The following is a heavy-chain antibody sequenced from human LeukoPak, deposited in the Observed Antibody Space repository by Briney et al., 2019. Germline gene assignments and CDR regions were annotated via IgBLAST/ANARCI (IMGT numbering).Heavy chain of an antibody. CDR2: TYYRSKWSN. CDR1: GDSVSSNSAA. D-gene: IGHD3-3*01. J-gene: IGHJ6*03. CDR3: ARAVSIFGVINHYYYYMDV. Sequence: SQTLSLTCAISGDSVSSNSAAWNWIRQSPSRGLEWLGRTYYRSKWSNDYALSVKSRITISPDISKNQFSLQLNSVTPEDTAVYYCARAVSIFGVINHYYYYMDVWGKGTTVTVSS. V-gene: IGHV6-1*01.